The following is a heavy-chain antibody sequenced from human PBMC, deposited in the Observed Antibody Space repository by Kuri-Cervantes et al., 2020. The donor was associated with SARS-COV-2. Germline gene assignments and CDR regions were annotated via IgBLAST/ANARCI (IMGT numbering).Heavy chain of an antibody. V-gene: IGHV3-7*03. CDR1: GFTFSSYW. D-gene: IGHD4-11*01. CDR2: IKEDGSEI. Sequence: GESLKISCAASGFTFSSYWMTWVRQAPGKGLEWVANIKEDGSEINYVDSVKGRFTISRDNAKNSLYLQMNSLRAEDTALYYCARRKRTTVITSLGFDYWGQGTLVTVSS. CDR3: ARRKRTTVITSLGFDY. J-gene: IGHJ4*02.